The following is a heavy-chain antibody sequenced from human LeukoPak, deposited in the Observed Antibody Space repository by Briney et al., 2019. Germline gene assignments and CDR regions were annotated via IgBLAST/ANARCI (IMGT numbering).Heavy chain of an antibody. Sequence: ASVKVSCKASGGTFSSYAISWVRQAPGQGLEWMGGIIPIFGTANYAQKFQGRVTITADESTSTAYMELSSLRSEDTAVYYCARGDCSSTSCYIYNRFDPWGQGTLVTVSS. CDR2: IIPIFGTA. CDR1: GGTFSSYA. J-gene: IGHJ5*02. D-gene: IGHD2-2*01. V-gene: IGHV1-69*13. CDR3: ARGDCSSTSCYIYNRFDP.